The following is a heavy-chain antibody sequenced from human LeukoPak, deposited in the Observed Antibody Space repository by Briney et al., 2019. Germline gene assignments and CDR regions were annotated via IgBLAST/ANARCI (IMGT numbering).Heavy chain of an antibody. CDR2: IYYSGST. J-gene: IGHJ4*02. V-gene: IGHV4-59*12. D-gene: IGHD3-10*01. CDR1: GGSISSYY. CDR3: ARDLGAVGSGSPFEVGY. Sequence: SETLSLTCTVSGGSISSYYWSWVRQPPGKGLEWIGDIYYSGSTYYNPSLKSRPTISIDTSKNQFPLKLSSVTAAATAVYYCARDLGAVGSGSPFEVGYWGQGSLVTVSS.